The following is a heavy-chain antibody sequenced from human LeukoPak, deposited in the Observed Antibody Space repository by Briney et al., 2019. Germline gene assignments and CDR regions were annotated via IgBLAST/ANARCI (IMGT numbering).Heavy chain of an antibody. V-gene: IGHV3-74*01. Sequence: GGSLRLSCVASGFTFNTYYMHWVRQAPGERLVWVSFINADGTITKYADSVKGRFTISRDNAKSTVYLQMNGLRVEDTAMYYCVRLAVTDTNYWGQGSLVTVSS. CDR2: INADGTIT. CDR3: VRLAVTDTNY. D-gene: IGHD2-21*02. J-gene: IGHJ4*02. CDR1: GFTFNTYY.